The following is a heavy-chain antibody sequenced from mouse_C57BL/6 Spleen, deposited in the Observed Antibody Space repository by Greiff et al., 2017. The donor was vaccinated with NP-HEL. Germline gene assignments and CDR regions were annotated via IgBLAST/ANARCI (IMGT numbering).Heavy chain of an antibody. CDR1: GYAFSSYW. Sequence: QVQLKESGAELVKPGASVKISCKASGYAFSSYWMNWVKQRPGKGLEWIGQIYPGGGDTNYNGKFKGKATLTADKSSSTAYRQLSSLTSEDSAVDFCARSPTGPGYFDYWGQGTTLTVSS. D-gene: IGHD4-1*02. CDR2: IYPGGGDT. J-gene: IGHJ2*01. V-gene: IGHV1-80*01. CDR3: ARSPTGPGYFDY.